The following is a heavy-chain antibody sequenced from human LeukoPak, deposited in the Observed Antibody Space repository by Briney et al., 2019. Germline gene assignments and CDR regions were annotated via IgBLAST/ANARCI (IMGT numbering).Heavy chain of an antibody. D-gene: IGHD4/OR15-4a*01. Sequence: PSETLSLTCTVSGGSISSSSYYWGWIRQPPGKGLERIGIIYYSGSTYYNPSLKSRVTISVDTSKNQFSLKLSSVTAADTAVYSCARQLRVGAFDYWGQGTLVTVSS. J-gene: IGHJ4*02. CDR1: GGSISSSSYY. CDR3: ARQLRVGAFDY. CDR2: IYYSGST. V-gene: IGHV4-39*01.